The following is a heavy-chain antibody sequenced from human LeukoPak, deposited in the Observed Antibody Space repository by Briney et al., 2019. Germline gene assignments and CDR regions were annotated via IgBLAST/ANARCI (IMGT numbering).Heavy chain of an antibody. CDR3: ARDWDYGGYYFDY. D-gene: IGHD4-23*01. CDR1: GGTFSSYA. V-gene: IGHV1-69*04. Sequence: SVKVSCKASGGTFSSYAISWVRQAPGQGLEWMGRIIPILGIANYAQKFQGRVTITTDKSTSTAYMELSSLRSEDTAVYYCARDWDYGGYYFDYWGQGTLVTVSS. J-gene: IGHJ4*02. CDR2: IIPILGIA.